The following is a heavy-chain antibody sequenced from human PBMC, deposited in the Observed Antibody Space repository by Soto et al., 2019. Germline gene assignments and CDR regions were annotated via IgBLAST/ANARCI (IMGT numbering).Heavy chain of an antibody. CDR3: AGSLGELSLFLFDP. D-gene: IGHD3-16*02. V-gene: IGHV4-30-4*01. CDR2: IYYSGST. CDR1: GGSISSGDYY. Sequence: SETLSLTCTVSGGSISSGDYYWSWIRQPPGKGLEWIGYIYYSGSTYYNPSLKSRVTISVDTSKNQFSLKLSSVTAADTAVYYCAGSLGELSLFLFDPWGQGTLVTVSS. J-gene: IGHJ5*02.